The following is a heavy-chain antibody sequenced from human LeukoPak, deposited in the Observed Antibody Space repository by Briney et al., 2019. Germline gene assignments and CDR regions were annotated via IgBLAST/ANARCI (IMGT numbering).Heavy chain of an antibody. D-gene: IGHD2-8*01. CDR2: IKQDGSEK. CDR1: GFTFSSYW. CDR3: ATDPASYCTSSNCDFDY. V-gene: IGHV3-7*01. J-gene: IGHJ4*02. Sequence: PGGSLRLSCAASGFTFSSYWMSWVRQAPGKGLEWVANIKQDGSEKYYVGSVKGRFTTSRDNAKNSLYLQMNNLGAEDTAVYYCATDPASYCTSSNCDFDYWGQGTLVTVSS.